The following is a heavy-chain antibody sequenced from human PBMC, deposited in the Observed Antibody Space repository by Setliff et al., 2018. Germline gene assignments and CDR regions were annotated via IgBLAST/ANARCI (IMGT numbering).Heavy chain of an antibody. CDR2: IRYEGSNK. V-gene: IGHV3-30*02. J-gene: IGHJ4*02. D-gene: IGHD3-10*01. Sequence: GGSLRLSCTASGFIFSSYGMYWVRQAPGKGPEWVASIRYEGSNKVYADSVKGRFTISRDNSENTLFLQMTSLRPEDTGVYYCVKVKKPLIRGSGFDYWGRGTLVTVSS. CDR3: VKVKKPLIRGSGFDY. CDR1: GFIFSSYG.